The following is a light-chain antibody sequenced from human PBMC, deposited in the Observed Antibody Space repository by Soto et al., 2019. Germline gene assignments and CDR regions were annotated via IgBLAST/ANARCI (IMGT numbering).Light chain of an antibody. CDR3: QQYGRSSRT. J-gene: IGKJ1*01. Sequence: EIVLTQSPGTLSLSPGERATLSCRASQSVRSNYLAWYQQKPGQAPRLLIYGASSRATGIPDRFSGSGSGTDFTLTISRLEPEDFAVYYCQQYGRSSRTFGQGTKVEIK. CDR2: GAS. CDR1: QSVRSNY. V-gene: IGKV3-20*01.